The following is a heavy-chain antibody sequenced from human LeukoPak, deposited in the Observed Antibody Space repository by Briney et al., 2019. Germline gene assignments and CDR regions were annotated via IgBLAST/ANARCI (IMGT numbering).Heavy chain of an antibody. CDR3: ARGRYDSSGYYYVQYFDY. Sequence: PGGSLRLSCAASGFTVSGNYMSWVRQAPGKGLEWVSVIYSGGSTYYADSVKGRFTISRDNSKNTLYLQMNGLRAEDTAVYYCARGRYDSSGYYYVQYFDYWGQGTLVTVSS. V-gene: IGHV3-66*01. D-gene: IGHD3-22*01. CDR1: GFTVSGNY. CDR2: IYSGGST. J-gene: IGHJ4*02.